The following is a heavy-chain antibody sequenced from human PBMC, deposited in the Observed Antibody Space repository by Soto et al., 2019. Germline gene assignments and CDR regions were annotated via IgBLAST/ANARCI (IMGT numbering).Heavy chain of an antibody. CDR3: XXGXPGIDAFDI. Sequence: QVQLVESGGGVVQPGRSLRLSCAASGFTFSNYAMHWVRQAPGKGLEWVALIWDDGRNKYYGDSVKGRFTISRDNSNXXXXXXXXXXXXXXXXXXYCXXGXPGIDAFDIWGQGTMVTVSS. D-gene: IGHD6-13*01. CDR1: GFTFSNYA. V-gene: IGHV3-33*01. J-gene: IGHJ3*02. CDR2: IWDDGRNK.